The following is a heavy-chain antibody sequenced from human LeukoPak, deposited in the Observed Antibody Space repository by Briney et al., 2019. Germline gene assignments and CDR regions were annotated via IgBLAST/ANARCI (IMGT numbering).Heavy chain of an antibody. CDR3: ARSPYSSSSIDY. Sequence: SGPTLVKPTQTLTLTCTFSGFSLSTSGVGVGRIRQPPGKALEWLAVIYWDDDKRYSPSLKTRLTITKDTSKNQVVLTMTNMDPVDTATYYCARSPYSSSSIDYWGQGTLVTVSS. CDR1: GFSLSTSGVG. CDR2: IYWDDDK. D-gene: IGHD6-6*01. V-gene: IGHV2-5*02. J-gene: IGHJ4*02.